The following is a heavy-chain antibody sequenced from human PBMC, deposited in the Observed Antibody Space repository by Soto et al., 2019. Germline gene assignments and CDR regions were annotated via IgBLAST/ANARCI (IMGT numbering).Heavy chain of an antibody. D-gene: IGHD2-2*01. CDR1: GFTFSSYA. Sequence: PGGSLRLSCAASGFTFSSYAMSWVRQAPGKGLEWVSAISGSGGSTYYADSVKGRFTISRDNSKNTLYLQMNSLRAEDTAVYYCAKDILGYCSSTSCRYYYYYGMDVWGQGTTVTVSS. J-gene: IGHJ6*02. CDR2: ISGSGGST. V-gene: IGHV3-23*01. CDR3: AKDILGYCSSTSCRYYYYYGMDV.